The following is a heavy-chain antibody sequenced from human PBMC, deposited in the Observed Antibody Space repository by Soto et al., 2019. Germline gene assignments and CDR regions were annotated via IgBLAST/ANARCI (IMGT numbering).Heavy chain of an antibody. J-gene: IGHJ4*02. V-gene: IGHV2-5*02. CDR2: LYWDGDS. CDR1: GFSLSTSGVG. Sequence: QITLKESGPTLVKPTQTLTLTCAFSGFSLSTSGVGVGWIRQPPGKALEWLALLYWDGDSRYSPSLRSRLTLTKDTSKNQVVLTMTNMDPVDTATYYCAHGSGWLFDYWGQGTLVTVSS. CDR3: AHGSGWLFDY. D-gene: IGHD6-19*01.